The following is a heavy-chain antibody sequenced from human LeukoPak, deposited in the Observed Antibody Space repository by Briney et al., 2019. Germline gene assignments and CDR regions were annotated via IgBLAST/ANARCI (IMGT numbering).Heavy chain of an antibody. CDR2: IIPIFGTA. J-gene: IGHJ3*02. D-gene: IGHD3-10*02. CDR3: ARDRECWGSFDAFDI. Sequence: ASVKVSCKASGGTFSSYAISWVRQAPGQGLEWMGGIIPIFGTANYAQKFQGRVTITADESTSTAYMELSSLRSEDTAVYYCARDRECWGSFDAFDIWGQGTMVTVSS. V-gene: IGHV1-69*13. CDR1: GGTFSSYA.